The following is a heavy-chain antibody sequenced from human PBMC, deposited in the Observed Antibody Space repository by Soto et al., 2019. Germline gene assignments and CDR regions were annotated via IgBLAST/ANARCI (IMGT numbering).Heavy chain of an antibody. CDR1: GGSFSGYY. D-gene: IGHD3-9*01. Sequence: SETLSLTCAVYGGSFSGYYWSWIRQPPGKGLEWIGEINHSGSTNYNPSLKSRVTISVDTSKNQFSLKLSSVTAADTAVYYCARGRDLYDIPLPYWGQGTLVTVSS. CDR3: ARGRDLYDIPLPY. J-gene: IGHJ4*02. CDR2: INHSGST. V-gene: IGHV4-34*01.